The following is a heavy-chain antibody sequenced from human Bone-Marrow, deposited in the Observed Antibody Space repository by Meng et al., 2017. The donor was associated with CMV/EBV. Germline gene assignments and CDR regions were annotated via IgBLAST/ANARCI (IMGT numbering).Heavy chain of an antibody. V-gene: IGHV3-23*01. J-gene: IGHJ1*01. CDR1: GFTFSSYF. Sequence: GGSLRLSCEVSGFTFSSYFMSWVRQAPGKGLEWVSAISGSGGSTYYADSVKGRFTISRDNSKNTLYLQMNILRAEDTAVYYCAKGGIVVVIAIPNTEYFQHWGQGTLVTVSS. CDR2: ISGSGGST. D-gene: IGHD2-21*01. CDR3: AKGGIVVVIAIPNTEYFQH.